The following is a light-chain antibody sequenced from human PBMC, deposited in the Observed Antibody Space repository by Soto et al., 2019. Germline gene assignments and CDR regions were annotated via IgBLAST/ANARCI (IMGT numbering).Light chain of an antibody. J-gene: IGKJ1*01. CDR2: GAS. Sequence: IVLTQSPGTLSLSPGERATLYCGASHSVSSGYLAWYQQKPGHAPRLLIDGASSSATSIPDMFSGSGSGTDFTLTISILDPEDFAVYCWQQYGSSVTFGQGTKV. V-gene: IGKV3-20*01. CDR3: QQYGSSVT. CDR1: HSVSSGY.